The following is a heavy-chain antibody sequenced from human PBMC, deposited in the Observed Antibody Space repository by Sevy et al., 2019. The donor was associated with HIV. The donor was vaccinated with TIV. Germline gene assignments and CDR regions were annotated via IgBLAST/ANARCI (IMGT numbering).Heavy chain of an antibody. J-gene: IGHJ6*02. CDR3: ARDCSSTTCLWGLDV. V-gene: IGHV3-7*03. Sequence: GGSLRLSCAASGFTFSNYWMTWVRQAPGKGLEWVANIKVDGSEKYYVDSVKGRFTISRDNANNSLYLQMNSLRAEDTAVYHCARDCSSTTCLWGLDVWGQGTTVTVSS. CDR1: GFTFSNYW. D-gene: IGHD2-2*01. CDR2: IKVDGSEK.